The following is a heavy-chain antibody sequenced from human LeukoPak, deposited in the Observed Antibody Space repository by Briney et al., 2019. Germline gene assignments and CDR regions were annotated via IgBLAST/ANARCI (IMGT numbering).Heavy chain of an antibody. Sequence: GESLKISCEGSGYRFTSNWIGWVRQKPGKGLEWMGSVHPSDSDTRYSPSFQGQVTISADKSISTAYLQWSSLKASDAGIYYCARSRYSSSSEFDPWGPGTLVTVSS. J-gene: IGHJ5*02. CDR3: ARSRYSSSSEFDP. V-gene: IGHV5-51*01. CDR2: VHPSDSDT. CDR1: GYRFTSNW. D-gene: IGHD6-6*01.